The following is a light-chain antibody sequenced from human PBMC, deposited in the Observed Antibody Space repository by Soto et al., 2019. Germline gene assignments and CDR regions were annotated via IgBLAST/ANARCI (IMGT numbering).Light chain of an antibody. CDR3: QQSYSTPWT. V-gene: IGKV1-39*01. CDR2: AAS. Sequence: DIQMTQSPSSLSASVGDRVTITCRASQSISSYLNWYQQKPGKAPKLLIYAASSFQSGVPSRFSGSGSRTDFTLTITSLQPEDFATYYCQQSYSTPWTFGQGTKVEIK. CDR1: QSISSY. J-gene: IGKJ1*01.